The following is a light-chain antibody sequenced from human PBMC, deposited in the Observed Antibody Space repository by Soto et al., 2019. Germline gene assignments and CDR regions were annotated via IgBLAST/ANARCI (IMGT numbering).Light chain of an antibody. CDR2: DVS. Sequence: QSVLTQPASVSGSPGQSITISCTGTSSDVGGCNFVSWYQHHPAKAPKLMIYDVSNRPSGVSNRFSGSKSGNTASLTISGLQAEDEAHYYCSSFTSSDTLVVFGGGTKLTVL. CDR3: SSFTSSDTLVV. J-gene: IGLJ2*01. CDR1: SSDVGGCNF. V-gene: IGLV2-14*03.